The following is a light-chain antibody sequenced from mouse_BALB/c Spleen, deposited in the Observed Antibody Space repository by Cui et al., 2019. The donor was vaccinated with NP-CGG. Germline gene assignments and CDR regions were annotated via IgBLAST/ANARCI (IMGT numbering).Light chain of an antibody. CDR2: GTN. CDR1: TGAVTTSNY. CDR3: ALWYSNHWV. V-gene: IGLV1*01. Sequence: HAVVTPEPSAATSPGETVTLTCRSSTGAVTTSNYANWVQEKPDHLFTGIIGGTNNRVPGVPARFSGSLIGDKAALTITGAQTEDEAIYFCALWYSNHWVFGGGTKLTVL. J-gene: IGLJ1*01.